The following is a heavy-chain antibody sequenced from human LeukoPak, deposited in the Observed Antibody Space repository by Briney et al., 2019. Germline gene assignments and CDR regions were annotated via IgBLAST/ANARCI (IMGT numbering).Heavy chain of an antibody. CDR3: GRGAPSRITYTL. CDR2: IKQDGSEK. Sequence: PVGSLRLSCAASGFTFSNYWMSWVRQAPGKGLEWVANIKQDGSEKYYVDSVKGRFTISRDNAKNSLYLQMNSLRAEDTAVYFWGRGAPSRITYTLGAQGTVVSVPS. V-gene: IGHV3-7*04. CDR1: GFTFSNYW. J-gene: IGHJ4*02. D-gene: IGHD2-2*02.